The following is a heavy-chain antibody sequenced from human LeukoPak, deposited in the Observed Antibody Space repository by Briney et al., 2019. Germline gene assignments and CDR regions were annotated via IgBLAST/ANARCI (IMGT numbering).Heavy chain of an antibody. V-gene: IGHV3-21*01. CDR2: ISSRSGYI. D-gene: IGHD6-13*01. CDR3: ARDEFSSSWAYFDC. Sequence: GGSLRLSCAASGFTFSTYSMNWVRQAPGKGLEWVSSISSRSGYIYYADSLKGRFTISRDNAQNSLYLQMNSLRVEDTAVYYCARDEFSSSWAYFDCWGQGTLVTVSS. CDR1: GFTFSTYS. J-gene: IGHJ4*02.